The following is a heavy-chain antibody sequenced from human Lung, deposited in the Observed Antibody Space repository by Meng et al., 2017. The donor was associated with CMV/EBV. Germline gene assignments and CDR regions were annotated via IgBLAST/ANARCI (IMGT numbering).Heavy chain of an antibody. CDR2: TYSSGKN. Sequence: QGQLQDAGPGLVKPSQTLLLTCTVSCGAIKSDYYYRTWIRQATGRGLEWIGLTYSSGKNFYTPYLRSRVTISIDTSRSQFFLMLASVTAADTAVYYCARERRYWYGSGSFDFWGQGTLVTVSS. CDR3: ARERRYWYGSGSFDF. V-gene: IGHV4-30-4*01. D-gene: IGHD3-10*01. J-gene: IGHJ4*02. CDR1: CGAIKSDYYY.